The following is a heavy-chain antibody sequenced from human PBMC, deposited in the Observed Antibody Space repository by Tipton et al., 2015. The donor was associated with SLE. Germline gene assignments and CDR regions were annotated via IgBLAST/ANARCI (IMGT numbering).Heavy chain of an antibody. V-gene: IGHV3-9*01. CDR2: ISWNSGSI. CDR1: GFTFDDYA. D-gene: IGHD3-10*01. Sequence: RSLRLSCAASGFTFDDYAMHWVRQAPGKGLEWVSGISWNSGSIGYADSVKGRFTISVDTSKNQFSLKLSSVTAADTAVYYCARVGSGVDYWGQGTLVTVSS. CDR3: ARVGSGVDY. J-gene: IGHJ4*02.